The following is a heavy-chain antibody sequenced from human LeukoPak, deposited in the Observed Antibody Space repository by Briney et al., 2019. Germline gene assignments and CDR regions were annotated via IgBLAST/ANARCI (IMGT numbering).Heavy chain of an antibody. CDR2: INPDSGGS. J-gene: IGHJ5*02. Sequence: ASVKVSCKTSGYTFSAFYMHWVRQAPGQGPEWMGWINPDSGGSEYGQKFQGRVTFTSDTSSTTIYMEVRSLKSDDTAVYYCARDIAAGNNWFDPWGQGTLVTVSS. CDR3: ARDIAAGNNWFDP. CDR1: GYTFSAFY. V-gene: IGHV1-2*02. D-gene: IGHD6-13*01.